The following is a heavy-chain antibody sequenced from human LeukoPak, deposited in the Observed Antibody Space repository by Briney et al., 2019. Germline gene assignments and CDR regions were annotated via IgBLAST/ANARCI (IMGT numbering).Heavy chain of an antibody. CDR3: AKDRARFDY. V-gene: IGHV3-30*18. CDR2: ISYDGSNK. Sequence: GGSLRLSCAASGCTFSSYGMHWVRQAPGKGLEWVAVISYDGSNKYYADSVKGRFTISRDNSKNTLYLLMNSLRAEDTAVYYCAKDRARFDYWGQGTLVTVSS. J-gene: IGHJ4*02. CDR1: GCTFSSYG.